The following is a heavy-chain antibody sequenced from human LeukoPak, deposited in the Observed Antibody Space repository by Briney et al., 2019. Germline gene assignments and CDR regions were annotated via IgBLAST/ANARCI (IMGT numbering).Heavy chain of an antibody. J-gene: IGHJ4*02. V-gene: IGHV1-24*01. CDR3: LTNYYYTSGSYYRADY. Sequence: ASVKVSCKVSGYTLKEFSMYWVRQAPGKGLEWIGGFYPEDGETFYAQKFQGRFTMTEDTSTDTAYMELSSLRSEDTAIYYCLTNYYYTSGSYYRADYWGQGTLVTVSS. D-gene: IGHD3-10*01. CDR1: GYTLKEFS. CDR2: FYPEDGET.